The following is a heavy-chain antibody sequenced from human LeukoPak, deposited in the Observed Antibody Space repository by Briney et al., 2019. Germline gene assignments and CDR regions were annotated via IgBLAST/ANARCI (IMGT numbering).Heavy chain of an antibody. V-gene: IGHV3-30*18. CDR1: GFTFSDYA. D-gene: IGHD4-23*01. J-gene: IGHJ4*02. Sequence: GGSLRLSCAASGFTFSDYAMSWVRQAPGKGLEWVAVISYDGSNKYYEDSVKGRFTISRDNSKNALYLQMNSLRAEDTAVYYCANLYMVNYWGQGTLVTVSS. CDR3: ANLYMVNY. CDR2: ISYDGSNK.